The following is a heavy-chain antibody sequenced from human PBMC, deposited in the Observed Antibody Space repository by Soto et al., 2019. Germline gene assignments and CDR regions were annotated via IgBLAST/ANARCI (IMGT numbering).Heavy chain of an antibody. CDR2: IVVGSGYR. CDR1: VFTFSTSA. Sequence: SVKVSCKASVFTFSTSAVQWVRQARGQRLEWIGWIVVGSGYRNYAQRFQERVTITRDMSTSTAYMEVSSLRSEDTAVYYCAADLGAVARSGPHYYYGMDVWGQGTTVTVS. D-gene: IGHD6-19*01. CDR3: AADLGAVARSGPHYYYGMDV. J-gene: IGHJ6*02. V-gene: IGHV1-58*01.